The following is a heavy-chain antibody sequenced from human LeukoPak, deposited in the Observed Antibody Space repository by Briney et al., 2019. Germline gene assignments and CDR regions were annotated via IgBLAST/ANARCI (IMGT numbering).Heavy chain of an antibody. V-gene: IGHV1-69*05. J-gene: IGHJ6*03. CDR3: ASYPSRPLRLYMDV. CDR1: GGTFSSYA. Sequence: GASVKVSCKASGGTFSSYAISWVRQAPGQGLEWMGGIIPIFGTANYAQKFQGRVTITTDESTSTASMELSSLRSEDTAVYYCASYPSRPLRLYMDVWGKGTTVTVSS. CDR2: IIPIFGTA. D-gene: IGHD3-3*01.